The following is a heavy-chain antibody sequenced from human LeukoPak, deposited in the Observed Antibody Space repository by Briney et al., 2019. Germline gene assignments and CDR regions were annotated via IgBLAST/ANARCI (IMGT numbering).Heavy chain of an antibody. CDR3: ARVSSNSRGDYFDY. V-gene: IGHV1-2*02. CDR2: INPNSGGT. CDR1: GYIFTGYY. D-gene: IGHD4-23*01. J-gene: IGHJ4*02. Sequence: GASVKVSCKASGYIFTGYYMHWVRQAPGQGLEWMGWINPNSGGTNYAQKFQGRVTITADKSTSTAYMELSSLRSEDTAVYYCARVSSNSRGDYFDYWGQGTLVTVSS.